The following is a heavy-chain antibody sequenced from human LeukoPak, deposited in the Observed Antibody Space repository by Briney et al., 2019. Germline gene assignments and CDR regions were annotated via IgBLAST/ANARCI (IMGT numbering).Heavy chain of an antibody. D-gene: IGHD3-10*01. J-gene: IGHJ3*02. CDR2: IQTSGST. CDR1: GGSINSYF. CDR3: VRHESWTSGINAFDI. V-gene: IGHV4-4*08. Sequence: SETLSRTCTVSGGSINSYFWSWIRQPPGKGLEWIGQIQTSGSTNYSPSLKSRVTISVDTSKRQLSLKLTSVTAADTAAYYCVRHESWTSGINAFDIWGQGTIVPVSS.